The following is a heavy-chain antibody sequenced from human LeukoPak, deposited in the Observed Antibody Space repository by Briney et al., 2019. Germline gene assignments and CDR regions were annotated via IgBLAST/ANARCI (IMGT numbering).Heavy chain of an antibody. J-gene: IGHJ3*02. D-gene: IGHD2-15*01. V-gene: IGHV4-4*07. CDR3: ARGRYCSADICSGGDAFDI. CDR2: IYTRGST. CDR1: GGSINNYY. Sequence: SETLSLTCTVSGGSINNYYWSWIRQPAGKGLEWIGHIYTRGSTNYNPSLKSRVTMSVDTSKNQFSLKLSSVTAADTAVYYSARGRYCSADICSGGDAFDIWGQGTMVSVSS.